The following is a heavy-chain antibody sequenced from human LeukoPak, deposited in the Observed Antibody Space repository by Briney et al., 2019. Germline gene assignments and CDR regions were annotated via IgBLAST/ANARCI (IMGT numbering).Heavy chain of an antibody. CDR2: ISVYTGYT. V-gene: IGHV1-18*01. CDR1: GYTFSNSG. Sequence: ASVKVSCKASGYTFSNSGVTWVRQAPGQGLEWMGWISVYTGYTKYAQKVQGRVTMTTDTSTNTAYMELSSLRSEDTAVCYCARGANPYYYYGMDVWGQGTTVTVSS. J-gene: IGHJ6*02. CDR3: ARGANPYYYYGMDV.